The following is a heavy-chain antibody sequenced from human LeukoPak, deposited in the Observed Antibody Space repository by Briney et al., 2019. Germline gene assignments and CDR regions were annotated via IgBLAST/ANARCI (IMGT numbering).Heavy chain of an antibody. Sequence: GASVKVSCKASGYPLTTYYLNWVRQAPGQGLEWMGLINPTGGSTNYAQKFQGRVTMTRDTSTSTVYMELGSLTSEDTALYFCARAALGRRLPFDYWGQGTLVTVSS. CDR1: GYPLTTYY. V-gene: IGHV1-46*01. D-gene: IGHD3-16*01. CDR3: ARAALGRRLPFDY. J-gene: IGHJ4*02. CDR2: INPTGGST.